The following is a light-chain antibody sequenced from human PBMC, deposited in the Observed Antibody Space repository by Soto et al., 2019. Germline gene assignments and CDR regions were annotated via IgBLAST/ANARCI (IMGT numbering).Light chain of an antibody. J-gene: IGLJ2*01. CDR2: DNT. CDR1: SSNIGHNY. CDR3: ETWDSSLSVVL. Sequence: QSVLTQPPSVSAAPGQRVTISCSGSSSNIGHNYVSWYQQVPGTAPKLLIYDNTKRPSGIPDRFSGSKSGTSATLGITGLQTGDEADYFCETWDSSLSVVLFGGGTQLTVL. V-gene: IGLV1-51*01.